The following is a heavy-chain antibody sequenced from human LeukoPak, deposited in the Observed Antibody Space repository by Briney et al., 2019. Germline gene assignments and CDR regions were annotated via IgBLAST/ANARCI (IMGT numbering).Heavy chain of an antibody. J-gene: IGHJ5*02. CDR2: INNSGST. CDR3: AREGGDPRWLDP. CDR1: GGSISTFY. D-gene: IGHD6-25*01. Sequence: PSGTLSLTCTVSGGSISTFYWTWIRQPAGKGLEGIGRINNSGSTNYNPSLRSRVRMSVDRSKNQFSVTLSSGTAADTAVYFCAREGGDPRWLDPWGQGTLVTVSS. V-gene: IGHV4-4*07.